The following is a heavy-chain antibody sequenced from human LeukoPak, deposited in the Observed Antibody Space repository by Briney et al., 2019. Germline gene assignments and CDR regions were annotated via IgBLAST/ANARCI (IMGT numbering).Heavy chain of an antibody. V-gene: IGHV3-33*05. Sequence: GGSLRLSCAASGFSFSTYGMFWVRQAPGKGLEWVRVISYDGSNQYYADSVKGRFTISRDNSKNTLYLQMDSLRAEDTAVYYCAKGDFWNGLGEYFLYWGQGILVTVSS. CDR3: AKGDFWNGLGEYFLY. CDR2: ISYDGSNQ. D-gene: IGHD3-3*01. CDR1: GFSFSTYG. J-gene: IGHJ1*01.